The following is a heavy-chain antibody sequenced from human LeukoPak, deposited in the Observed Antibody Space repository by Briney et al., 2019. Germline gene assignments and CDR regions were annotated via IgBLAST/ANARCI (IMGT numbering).Heavy chain of an antibody. CDR1: GFPFSNYD. Sequence: GGSLRLCCGASGFPFSNYDMHWVRQAPGKGLDWVSAIDPVGNTYYSGSVKGRFTISRENAQNSLFLQMNSLRDGDTALYYCIRIRTREHQYGMDVWGQGTTVTVSS. J-gene: IGHJ6*02. V-gene: IGHV3-13*01. CDR2: IDPVGNT. CDR3: IRIRTREHQYGMDV. D-gene: IGHD1-26*01.